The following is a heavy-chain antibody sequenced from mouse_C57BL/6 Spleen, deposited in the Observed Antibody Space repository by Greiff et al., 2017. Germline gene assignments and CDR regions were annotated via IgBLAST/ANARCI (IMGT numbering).Heavy chain of an antibody. V-gene: IGHV1-69*01. D-gene: IGHD2-5*01. Sequence: VQLQQPGAELVMPGASVKLSCKASGFTFTSYWMHWVKQRPGQGLEWIGEIDPSDSYTNSNQKFKGKSTLTVDKSSSTAYMQLSSLTSEDSAVYYCARKEYSSNSYAMDYWGQGTSVTVSS. CDR1: GFTFTSYW. J-gene: IGHJ4*01. CDR3: ARKEYSSNSYAMDY. CDR2: IDPSDSYT.